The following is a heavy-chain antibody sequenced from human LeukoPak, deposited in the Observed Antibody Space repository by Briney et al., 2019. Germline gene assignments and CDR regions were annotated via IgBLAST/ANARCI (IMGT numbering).Heavy chain of an antibody. J-gene: IGHJ3*02. D-gene: IGHD3-22*01. CDR3: ARAQGVYYYDSSGPRPQDAFDI. V-gene: IGHV3-21*01. CDR1: GFPFSIHS. Sequence: GGCLRLSCAASGFPFSIHSLNWVRQAPGKGLEWVSSISAGGDFAYYGDSVKGRVTISTDNAKNSLYLQMNSLRAEDTAVYYCARAQGVYYYDSSGPRPQDAFDIWGQGTMVTVSS. CDR2: ISAGGDFA.